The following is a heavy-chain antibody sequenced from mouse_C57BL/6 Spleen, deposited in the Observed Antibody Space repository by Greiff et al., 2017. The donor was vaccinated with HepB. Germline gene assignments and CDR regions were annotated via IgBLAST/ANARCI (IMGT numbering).Heavy chain of an antibody. D-gene: IGHD2-1*01. J-gene: IGHJ1*03. CDR3: TTGGNYGWYFDV. CDR2: IDPEDGDP. V-gene: IGHV14-1*01. CDR1: GFNIKDYY. Sequence: EVQLQQSGAELVRPGASVKLSCTASGFNIKDYYMHWVKQRPEQGLEWIGRIDPEDGDPEYAPKFQGKATMTADPSSNTAYLQLSSLPSEDTAVYYWTTGGNYGWYFDVWGTGTTVTVSS.